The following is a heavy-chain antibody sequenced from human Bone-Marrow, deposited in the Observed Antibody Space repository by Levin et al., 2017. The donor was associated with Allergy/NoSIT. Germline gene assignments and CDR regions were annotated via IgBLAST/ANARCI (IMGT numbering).Heavy chain of an antibody. J-gene: IGHJ2*01. Sequence: SETLSLTCAISGDSVSSNSAAWNWIRQSPSRGLEWLGRTYYRSKWYNDYAVSVKSRITINPDTSKNQFSLQLNSVTPEDTAVYYCARDDDRGAAGLWYFDLWGRGTLVTVSS. CDR2: TYYRSKWYN. CDR3: ARDDDRGAAGLWYFDL. CDR1: GDSVSSNSAA. V-gene: IGHV6-1*01. D-gene: IGHD3/OR15-3a*01.